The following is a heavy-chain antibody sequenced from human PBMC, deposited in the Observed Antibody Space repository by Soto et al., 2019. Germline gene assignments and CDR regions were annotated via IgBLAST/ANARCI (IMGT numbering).Heavy chain of an antibody. D-gene: IGHD5-18*01. CDR3: AKDSGYNYGYFRWFDP. V-gene: IGHV4-34*01. Sequence: PSETLSLTCAVYGGSFSGYYWSWIRQPPGKGLEWIGSIYYSGSTYYNPSLKSRVTISVDTSKSQFSLKLSSVTAADTAVYYCAKDSGYNYGYFRWFDPWGQGTLVTVSS. J-gene: IGHJ5*02. CDR1: GGSFSGYY. CDR2: IYYSGST.